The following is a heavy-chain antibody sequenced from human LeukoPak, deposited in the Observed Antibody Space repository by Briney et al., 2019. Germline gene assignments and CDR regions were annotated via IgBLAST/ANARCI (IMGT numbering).Heavy chain of an antibody. CDR3: AKDGANYYDSSGYPFDY. J-gene: IGHJ4*02. V-gene: IGHV3-23*01. D-gene: IGHD3-22*01. CDR1: GFTFSSYA. Sequence: GGSPRLSCAASGFTFSSYAMSWVRQAPGKGLEWVSAISGSGGSTYYADSVKGRFTISRDNSKNTLYLQMNSLRAEDTAVYYCAKDGANYYDSSGYPFDYWGQGTLVTVSS. CDR2: ISGSGGST.